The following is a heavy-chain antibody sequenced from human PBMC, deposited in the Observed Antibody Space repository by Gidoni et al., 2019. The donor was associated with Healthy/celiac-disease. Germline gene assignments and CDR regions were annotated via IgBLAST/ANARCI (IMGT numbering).Heavy chain of an antibody. D-gene: IGHD3-16*01. CDR2: INHSGST. J-gene: IGHJ4*02. V-gene: IGHV4-34*01. CDR1: GGSFSGYY. CDR3: ARVWGYPRLYYFDY. Sequence: QVQLQQWGAGLLKPSETLSLTCAVYGGSFSGYYWSWIRQPPGKGLEWIGEINHSGSTNYNPSLKSRVTISVDTSKNQFSLKLSSVTAADTAVYYCARVWGYPRLYYFDYWGQGTLVTVSS.